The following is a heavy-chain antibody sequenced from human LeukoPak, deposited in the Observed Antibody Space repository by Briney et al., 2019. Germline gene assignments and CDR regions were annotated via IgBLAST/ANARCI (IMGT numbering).Heavy chain of an antibody. Sequence: GESLRPSCAASGFTFSRFRMSWVRQPPGKGLEWVANINQDGSEIYYVDSVKGRLTVSTDNAKNSLYLQMTSLRAEDTAVYYCASSWGSAIDFWGQGTLVTVSS. V-gene: IGHV3-7*01. J-gene: IGHJ4*02. CDR2: INQDGSEI. CDR3: ASSWGSAIDF. CDR1: GFTFSRFR. D-gene: IGHD3-16*01.